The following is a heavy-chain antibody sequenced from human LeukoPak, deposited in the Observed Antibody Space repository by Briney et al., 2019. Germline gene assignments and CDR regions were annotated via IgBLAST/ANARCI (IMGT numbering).Heavy chain of an antibody. V-gene: IGHV4-39*01. J-gene: IGHJ4*01. CDR2: IYYSGST. CDR1: GGSISSYY. CDR3: ARRGGMITFGGVIVPYYFDY. D-gene: IGHD3-16*02. Sequence: SETLSLTCTVSGGSISSYYWGWIRQPPGKGLEWIGSIYYSGSTYYNPSLKSRVTISVDTSKNQFSLKLSSVTAADTAVYYCARRGGMITFGGVIVPYYFDYWGQGTLVTVSS.